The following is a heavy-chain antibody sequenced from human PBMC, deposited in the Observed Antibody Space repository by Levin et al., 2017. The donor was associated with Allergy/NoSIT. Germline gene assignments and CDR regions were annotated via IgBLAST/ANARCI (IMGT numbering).Heavy chain of an antibody. CDR2: ISGSGGST. Sequence: GGSLRLSCAASGFTFSSYAMSWVRQAPGKGLEWVSAISGSGGSTYYADSVKGRFTISRDNSKNTLYLQMNSLRAEDTAVYYCAKDHLSGYELWNWFDPWGQGTLVTVSS. CDR3: AKDHLSGYELWNWFDP. D-gene: IGHD5-12*01. CDR1: GFTFSSYA. J-gene: IGHJ5*02. V-gene: IGHV3-23*01.